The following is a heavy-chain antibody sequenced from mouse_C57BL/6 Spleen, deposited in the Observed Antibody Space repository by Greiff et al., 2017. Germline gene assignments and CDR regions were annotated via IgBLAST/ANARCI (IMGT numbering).Heavy chain of an antibody. CDR1: GYTFTDYY. Sequence: VQLQQSGPELVKPGASVKLSCKAPGYTFTDYYMNWVKQSLGQSLEWIGDIIPNSGSTSYNQKFKGKATLTADKSSSTAYMQLRSLTSEDSAVYYCAREEDNGGFDYWGQGTTLTVSS. CDR2: IIPNSGST. D-gene: IGHD1-2*01. V-gene: IGHV1-26*01. J-gene: IGHJ2*01. CDR3: AREEDNGGFDY.